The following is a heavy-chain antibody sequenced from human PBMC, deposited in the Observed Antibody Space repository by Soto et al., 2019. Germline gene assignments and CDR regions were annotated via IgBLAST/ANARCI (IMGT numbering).Heavy chain of an antibody. D-gene: IGHD3-10*01. Sequence: GGSLRLSCAASGFTFSSYGMHWVRQAPGKGLEWVAVIWYDGSNKYYADSVKGRFTISRDNSKNTLYLQMNSLRAEDTAVYYCARAGLLWFGELLLYGMDVWGQGTTVTVSS. CDR2: IWYDGSNK. CDR1: GFTFSSYG. J-gene: IGHJ6*02. CDR3: ARAGLLWFGELLLYGMDV. V-gene: IGHV3-33*01.